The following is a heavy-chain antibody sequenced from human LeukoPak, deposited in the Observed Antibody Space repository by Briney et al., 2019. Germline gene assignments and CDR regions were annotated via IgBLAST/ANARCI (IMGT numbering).Heavy chain of an antibody. CDR3: ARAGASGWYAAGWYDP. J-gene: IGHJ5*02. D-gene: IGHD6-19*01. Sequence: GGSLRLSCAASGFPFNNYWMYWVRQAPGKGLVWVSSINTDGRTTRYAASVQGRFTISRDNAKNTLYLQMNSLSGDDTAVYYCARAGASGWYAAGWYDPWGQGSLVTVSS. CDR2: INTDGRTT. CDR1: GFPFNNYW. V-gene: IGHV3-74*01.